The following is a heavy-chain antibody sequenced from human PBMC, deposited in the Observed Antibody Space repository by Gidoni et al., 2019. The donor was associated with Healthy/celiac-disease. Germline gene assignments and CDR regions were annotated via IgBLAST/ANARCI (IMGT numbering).Heavy chain of an antibody. Sequence: DVQLVESGGGLVQPGRSLRLSCAASGFTFDDYAMHWVRQAPGKGLEWVSGISWNSGSIGYADSVKGRFNITRDNAKNSLYLQMNSLRAEDTALYYCAKVQGGAVAGLDYWGQGTLVTVSS. CDR1: GFTFDDYA. D-gene: IGHD6-19*01. CDR3: AKVQGGAVAGLDY. J-gene: IGHJ4*02. CDR2: ISWNSGSI. V-gene: IGHV3-9*01.